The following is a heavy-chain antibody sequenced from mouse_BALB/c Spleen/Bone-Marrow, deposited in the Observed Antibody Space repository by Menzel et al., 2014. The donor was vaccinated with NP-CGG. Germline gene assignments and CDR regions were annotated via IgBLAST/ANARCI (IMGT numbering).Heavy chain of an antibody. CDR1: GFNIKDTY. D-gene: IGHD1-1*01. Sequence: VQLQQSGAELVKPGASVKLSCTASGFNIKDTYMHWVKQRPEQGLEWIGRIDPANGNTKYDPKFQGKATITADTSSNTAHLQLNSLTSEDTAVYYCARYYYGTRYYFDYWGQGTTLIVSS. J-gene: IGHJ2*01. CDR3: ARYYYGTRYYFDY. V-gene: IGHV14-3*02. CDR2: IDPANGNT.